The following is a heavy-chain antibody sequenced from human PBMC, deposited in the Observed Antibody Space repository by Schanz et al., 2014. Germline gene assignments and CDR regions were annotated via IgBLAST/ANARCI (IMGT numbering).Heavy chain of an antibody. CDR2: VYHSGGT. CDR1: GGSISNANW. V-gene: IGHV4-4*02. Sequence: QVQLQESGPGLVKPSGTLSLTCAVSGGSISNANWWSWVRQPPGKGLQWIGEVYHSGGTNYNPSLKGRVTISLDVSKNHFSRRLNSVTAADTAVYYCVRNGDCRGGIRCDKGYFDSWGQGILVTVSS. D-gene: IGHD2-15*01. J-gene: IGHJ4*02. CDR3: VRNGDCRGGIRCDKGYFDS.